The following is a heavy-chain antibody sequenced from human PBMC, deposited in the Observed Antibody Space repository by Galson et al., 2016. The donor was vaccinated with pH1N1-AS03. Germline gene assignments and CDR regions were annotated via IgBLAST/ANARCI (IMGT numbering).Heavy chain of an antibody. J-gene: IGHJ4*02. CDR1: GDSVSSDSAA. V-gene: IGHV6-1*01. CDR3: VRDFYGDVFGY. Sequence: CAISGDSVSSDSAAWNWIRQSPSRGLEWLGWTYYRSRWYNDYAPSLSSRVSFTADTSKNQFSLHLTSVTPEDSATYFCVRDFYGDVFGYWGQGTLVTVSS. CDR2: TYYRSRWYN. D-gene: IGHD4-17*01.